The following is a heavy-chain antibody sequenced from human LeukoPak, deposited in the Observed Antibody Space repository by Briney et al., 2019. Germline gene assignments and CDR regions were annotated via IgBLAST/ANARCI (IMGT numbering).Heavy chain of an antibody. J-gene: IGHJ6*02. D-gene: IGHD3-9*01. CDR1: GGSFSGYY. Sequence: PSETLSLTCAVYGGSFSGYYWSWIRPPPGKGLEWIGEINHSGSTNYNPSLKSRVTISVDTSKNQFSLKLSSVTAADTAVYYCAIGKKYYDILTGPYYYYGMYVWGQGTTVTVSS. V-gene: IGHV4-34*01. CDR3: AIGKKYYDILTGPYYYYGMYV. CDR2: INHSGST.